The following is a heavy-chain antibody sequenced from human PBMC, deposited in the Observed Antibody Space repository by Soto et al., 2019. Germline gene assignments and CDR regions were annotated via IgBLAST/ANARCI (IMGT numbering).Heavy chain of an antibody. V-gene: IGHV3-74*01. CDR3: AADLVAGSGSLGH. CDR2: IRHDGADS. CDR1: GFTFSIRW. D-gene: IGHD3-10*01. Sequence: GGSLRLSCAASGFTFSIRWMHWFRQDPGKGLQWVSRIRHDGADSNYADFVGGRFTISRDNTKNTLHLQMNSLRAEDTAVYFCAADLVAGSGSLGHWGQGTLVTVSS. J-gene: IGHJ4*02.